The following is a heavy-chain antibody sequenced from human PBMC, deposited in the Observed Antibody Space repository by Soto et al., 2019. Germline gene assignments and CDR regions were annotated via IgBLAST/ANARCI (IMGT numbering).Heavy chain of an antibody. J-gene: IGHJ4*02. CDR2: ISSSSSYI. V-gene: IGHV3-21*01. D-gene: IGHD5-12*01. CDR3: ARDEGYPGYFDY. CDR1: GFTFSSYS. Sequence: GSLRLSCAASGFTFSSYSMNWVRQAPGKGLEWVSSISSSSSYIYYADSVKGRFTISRDNAKNSLYLQMNSLRAEDTAVYYCARDEGYPGYFDYWGQGTLVTVSS.